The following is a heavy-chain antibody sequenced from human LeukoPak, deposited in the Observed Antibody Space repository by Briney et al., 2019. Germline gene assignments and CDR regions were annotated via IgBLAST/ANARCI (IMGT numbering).Heavy chain of an antibody. J-gene: IGHJ4*02. Sequence: ASVKVSCKASGYTFTNYGISWVRQAPGQGLEWMGWISGYNGDTGYAQKFQGRVTMTTDTSTSTAYMELRSLRSDDTAVFYCVRKPTGAPFDYWGQGTLVTVSS. D-gene: IGHD3-10*01. V-gene: IGHV1-18*01. CDR1: GYTFTNYG. CDR3: VRKPTGAPFDY. CDR2: ISGYNGDT.